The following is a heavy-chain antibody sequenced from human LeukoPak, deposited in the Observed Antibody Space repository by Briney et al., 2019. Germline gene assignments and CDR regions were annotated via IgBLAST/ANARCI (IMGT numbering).Heavy chain of an antibody. CDR3: ASLSPLYYDSGGSPY. Sequence: PGGSLRLSCAASGITVSTNYMTWGRPAPGKGLEWVSVIYSEDSTYYADSVKGRFTISRDSSKNTLYLQMNSLRAEDTAVYYCASLSPLYYDSGGSPYWGQGTLVTVSS. V-gene: IGHV3-53*01. CDR2: IYSEDST. D-gene: IGHD3-22*01. J-gene: IGHJ4*02. CDR1: GITVSTNY.